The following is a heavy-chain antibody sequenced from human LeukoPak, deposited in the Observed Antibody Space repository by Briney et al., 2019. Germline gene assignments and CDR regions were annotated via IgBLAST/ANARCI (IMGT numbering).Heavy chain of an antibody. J-gene: IGHJ3*02. Sequence: PGGSLRLSCVASKFTFSSYWMSWVRQAPGKGLEWVANIKRDGSEEYYVDSVKGRFTISRDNAKNSLYLQMNSLRAEDTAVYYCARDPYSNRFGAFDIWGQGTMVTVSS. D-gene: IGHD6-13*01. CDR1: KFTFSSYW. V-gene: IGHV3-7*04. CDR2: IKRDGSEE. CDR3: ARDPYSNRFGAFDI.